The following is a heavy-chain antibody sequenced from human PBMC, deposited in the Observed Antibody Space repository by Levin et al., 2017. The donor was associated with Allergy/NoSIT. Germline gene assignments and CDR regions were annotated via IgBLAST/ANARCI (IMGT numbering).Heavy chain of an antibody. V-gene: IGHV4-39*02. J-gene: IGHJ1*01. Sequence: SETLSLTCTVSGGSVSSLTYFWGWIRQPPGKGLEWIGSIYYSGSIFYNPSLRSRLTISIDTSKNYFSLNLSSVTAADTAVYYCVSGYCTSSGCYWDYFPHWGQGTLVTVSS. CDR1: GGSVSSLTYF. CDR3: VSGYCTSSGCYWDYFPH. CDR2: IYYSGSI. D-gene: IGHD2-2*03.